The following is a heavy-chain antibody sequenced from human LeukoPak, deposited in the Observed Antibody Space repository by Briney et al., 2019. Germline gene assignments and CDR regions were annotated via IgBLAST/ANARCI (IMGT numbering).Heavy chain of an antibody. V-gene: IGHV3-30*18. Sequence: GGSLRLSCAASGFTFSSYGMHWVRQAPGKGLEWVAVVSYDGSNKYYADSVKGRFTISRDNSKNTLYLQMNSLRAEDTAVYYCAKGLENSDYWGQGNLVTVSS. D-gene: IGHD1-1*01. CDR3: AKGLENSDY. J-gene: IGHJ4*02. CDR2: VSYDGSNK. CDR1: GFTFSSYG.